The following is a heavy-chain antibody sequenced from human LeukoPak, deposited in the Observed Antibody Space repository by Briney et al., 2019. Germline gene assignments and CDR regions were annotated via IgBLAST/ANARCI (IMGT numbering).Heavy chain of an antibody. J-gene: IGHJ4*02. Sequence: GGSLTLSCAASALTFSSYAMSWVRQAPGKGLEWVSAISASGGSTYYPDSVKGRFTISRDNSKNTLYLQMNSLRAEDTAVYYCGGDSRGPEPYYFDFWGQGTLVTVSS. CDR3: GGDSRGPEPYYFDF. CDR1: ALTFSSYA. V-gene: IGHV3-23*01. CDR2: ISASGGST. D-gene: IGHD3-22*01.